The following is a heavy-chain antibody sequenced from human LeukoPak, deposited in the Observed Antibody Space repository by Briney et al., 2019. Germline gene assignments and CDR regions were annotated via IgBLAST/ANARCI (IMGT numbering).Heavy chain of an antibody. D-gene: IGHD1-26*01. J-gene: IGHJ4*02. Sequence: GGSLRLSCAASGFSFSNYWMSWVRQVPGKGLEWVANIKQDGSEKYYVDSVKGRFTISRDNAKNSLYLQMNSLRAEDTAIYYCARDKIVGATNFDYWGQGTLVTVSS. V-gene: IGHV3-7*03. CDR3: ARDKIVGATNFDY. CDR2: IKQDGSEK. CDR1: GFSFSNYW.